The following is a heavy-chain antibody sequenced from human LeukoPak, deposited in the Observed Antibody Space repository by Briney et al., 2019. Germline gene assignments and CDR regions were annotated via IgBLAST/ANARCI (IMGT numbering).Heavy chain of an antibody. CDR2: ISSNGRST. Sequence: GGSLRLSCSASGFTFSNYVLHWVRQAPGKGLEYVSTISSNGRSTYYADSVKGRFTISRDNSKNTLYLQMSSLRAEDTAVYYCARVADMVRGVIHYYFDYWGQGTLVTVSS. J-gene: IGHJ4*02. CDR3: ARVADMVRGVIHYYFDY. CDR1: GFTFSNYV. V-gene: IGHV3-64*04. D-gene: IGHD3-10*01.